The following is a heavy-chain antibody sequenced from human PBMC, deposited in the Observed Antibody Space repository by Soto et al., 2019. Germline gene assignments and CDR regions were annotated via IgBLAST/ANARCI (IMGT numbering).Heavy chain of an antibody. CDR2: VHDSWGS. CDR3: VTQRLGELHGLIDV. J-gene: IGHJ6*02. V-gene: IGHV4-59*08. D-gene: IGHD1-7*01. CDR1: GGSISSYY. Sequence: SETLSLTCTVSGGSISSYYWSWIRQPPGKGLEWIGYVHDSWGSHYNPSLKSRVAISLDTSKSQFSLKLTSVTATDTAVYYRVTQRLGELHGLIDVWRQAITVTVS.